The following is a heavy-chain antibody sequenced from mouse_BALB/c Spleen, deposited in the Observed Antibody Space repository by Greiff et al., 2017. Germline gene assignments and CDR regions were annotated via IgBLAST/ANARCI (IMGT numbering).Heavy chain of an antibody. V-gene: IGHV5-6-4*01. D-gene: IGHD2-4*01. Sequence: EVMLVESGGGLVKPGGSLKLSCAASGFTFSSYTMSWVRQTPEKRLEWVATISSGGSYTYYPDSVKGRFTISRDNAKNTLYLQMSSLKSEDTAMYYCTRDSAMITDWYFDVWGAGTTVTVSS. CDR2: ISSGGSYT. CDR1: GFTFSSYT. CDR3: TRDSAMITDWYFDV. J-gene: IGHJ1*01.